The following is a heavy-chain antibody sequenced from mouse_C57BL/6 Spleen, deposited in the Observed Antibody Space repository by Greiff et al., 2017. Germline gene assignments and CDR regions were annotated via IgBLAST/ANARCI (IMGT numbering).Heavy chain of an antibody. J-gene: IGHJ4*01. D-gene: IGHD1-1*01. Sequence: QVQLQQPGAELVKPGASVKMSCKASGYTFTSYWITWVKQRPGQGLEWIGDIYPGSGSTNYNEKFKSKATLTVDNSSSTAYMQLSSLTSDDSAVXYCARTRYYGSSPYAMDYWGQGTSVTAS. V-gene: IGHV1-55*01. CDR2: IYPGSGST. CDR1: GYTFTSYW. CDR3: ARTRYYGSSPYAMDY.